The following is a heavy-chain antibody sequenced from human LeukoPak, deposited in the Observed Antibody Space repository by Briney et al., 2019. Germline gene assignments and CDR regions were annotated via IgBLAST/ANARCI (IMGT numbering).Heavy chain of an antibody. D-gene: IGHD1-26*01. CDR2: ISYSGST. CDR3: SRESGPFSPFGH. Sequence: SQTLSLTCTVSGGAITSVGYYWNWIRQYPGKGLEWIGYISYSGSTYYNPSLKSRVTMSLDEPKNHLSLILASVTAADTAIYYCSRESGPFSPFGHWGQGTLVTVTS. J-gene: IGHJ4*02. CDR1: GGAITSVGYY. V-gene: IGHV4-31*03.